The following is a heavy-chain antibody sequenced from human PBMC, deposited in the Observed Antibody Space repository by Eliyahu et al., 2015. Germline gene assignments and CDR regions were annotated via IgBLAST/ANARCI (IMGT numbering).Heavy chain of an antibody. Sequence: QVQLVESGGGVVQPGGSLSLSCAASGFTFXSYGMPWVRQAPGKGLEWVAFIRYDGSNKYYADSVKGRFTISRDNSKNTLYLQMNSLRAEDTAVYYCAKADKQQQSFDYWGQGTLVTVSS. D-gene: IGHD6-13*01. J-gene: IGHJ4*02. CDR2: IRYDGSNK. CDR3: AKADKQQQSFDY. CDR1: GFTFXSYG. V-gene: IGHV3-30*02.